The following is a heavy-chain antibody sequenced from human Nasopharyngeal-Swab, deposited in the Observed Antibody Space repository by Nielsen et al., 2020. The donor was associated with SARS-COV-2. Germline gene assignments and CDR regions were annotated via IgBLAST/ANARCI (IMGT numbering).Heavy chain of an antibody. V-gene: IGHV1-3*01. CDR2: INAGNGNT. CDR3: ARNSRYYYDSSGYYYAPYYYYYMDV. J-gene: IGHJ6*03. D-gene: IGHD3-22*01. Sequence: WVRQAPGQRLEWMGWINAGNGNTKYSQKFQGRVTITADKSTSTAYMELSSLRSEDTAVYYCARNSRYYYDSSGYYYAPYYYYYMDVWGKGTTVTVSS.